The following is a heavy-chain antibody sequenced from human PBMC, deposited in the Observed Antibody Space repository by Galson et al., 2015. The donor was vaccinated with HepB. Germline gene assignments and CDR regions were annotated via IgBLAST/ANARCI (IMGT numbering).Heavy chain of an antibody. D-gene: IGHD2-2*01. Sequence: SLRLSCAASGFTFSDYAMSWVRQAPGKGLEWVSVISGSAGNTYYADSVKGRFTISRENSKNTLYLRMNSLRAEDTAVYYCAHCRGSTSCYLAFDYWGQGTLVTVSS. CDR1: GFTFSDYA. CDR3: AHCRGSTSCYLAFDY. CDR2: ISGSAGNT. J-gene: IGHJ4*02. V-gene: IGHV3-23*01.